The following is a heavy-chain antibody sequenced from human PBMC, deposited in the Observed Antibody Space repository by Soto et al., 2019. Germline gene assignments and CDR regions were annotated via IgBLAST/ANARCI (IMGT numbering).Heavy chain of an antibody. V-gene: IGHV3-74*03. Sequence: GGSLRLSCAASGFTFSNYWMHWVRQAPGKGLVWVSRINIDGSGTTYADSVKGRFTISRDNAKNTVFLEMKNLRAEDTAVYYCAKDWGAAAGTGQTFDYWGQGTLVTVSS. D-gene: IGHD6-13*01. CDR1: GFTFSNYW. J-gene: IGHJ4*02. CDR3: AKDWGAAAGTGQTFDY. CDR2: INIDGSGT.